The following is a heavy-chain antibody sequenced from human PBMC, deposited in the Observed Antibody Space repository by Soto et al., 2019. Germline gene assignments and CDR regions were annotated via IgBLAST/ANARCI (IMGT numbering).Heavy chain of an antibody. V-gene: IGHV3-74*01. CDR1: GFTFSTYW. CDR3: ARDAYYDMGV. J-gene: IGHJ6*02. CDR2: INSDGSTT. Sequence: EVQLVESEGGLVQPGGSLRLSCVGSGFTFSTYWMHWVRQAPGKGLVWVSRINSDGSTTNYADSVKGRFTISRDNAKNTLYLQMNSLRAEDTAVYYCARDAYYDMGVWGRGTTVTVSS.